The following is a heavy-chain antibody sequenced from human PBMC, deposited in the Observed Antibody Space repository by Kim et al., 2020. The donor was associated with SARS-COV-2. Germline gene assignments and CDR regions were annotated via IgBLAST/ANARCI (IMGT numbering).Heavy chain of an antibody. V-gene: IGHV3-74*01. CDR1: GFTFRSSW. CDR3: LRDLRRYGDNEGTL. Sequence: GGSLRLSCAASGFTFRSSWMHWVRQAPGKGLVWVARITSDGSGTSYADSVKGRFTISRDNAKNTLYLQMNSLTVDDTAVYYCLRDLRRYGDNEGTLWGQGTLVSVSS. D-gene: IGHD5-12*01. J-gene: IGHJ4*02. CDR2: ITSDGSGT.